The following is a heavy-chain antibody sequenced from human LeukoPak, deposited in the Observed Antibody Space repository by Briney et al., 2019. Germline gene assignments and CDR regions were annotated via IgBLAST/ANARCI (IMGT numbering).Heavy chain of an antibody. CDR1: GFTFDDYG. Sequence: GGSLRLSCAASGFTFDDYGMSWVRQAPGKGLEWVSGINWNGVSTSYVDSVKGRFTISRDNAKNSLYLQMNSLRAEDTALYYCARALSNYVDYHYYYYMDVWGKGTAVTVSS. J-gene: IGHJ6*03. CDR3: ARALSNYVDYHYYYYMDV. CDR2: INWNGVST. D-gene: IGHD4-11*01. V-gene: IGHV3-20*04.